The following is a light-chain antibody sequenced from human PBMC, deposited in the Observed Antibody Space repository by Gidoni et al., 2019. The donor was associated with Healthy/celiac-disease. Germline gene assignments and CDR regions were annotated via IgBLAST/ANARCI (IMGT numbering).Light chain of an antibody. Sequence: ELVMTQSPAPLSVSPGERATLSCRASQSVSSNLAWYQQKPGQAPRLLIYGASTRATGIPARFSGSGSGTEFTLTISSLQSEDFAVYYCQQYNNWPPPITFGQGTRLEIK. J-gene: IGKJ5*01. CDR3: QQYNNWPPPIT. V-gene: IGKV3-15*01. CDR2: GAS. CDR1: QSVSSN.